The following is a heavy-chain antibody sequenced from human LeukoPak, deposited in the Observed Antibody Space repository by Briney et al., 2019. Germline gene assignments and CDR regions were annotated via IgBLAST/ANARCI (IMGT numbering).Heavy chain of an antibody. CDR1: GYTFTGYY. CDR3: ARGGYSSGWYILHYYYYYMDV. V-gene: IGHV1-2*02. Sequence: ASVKVSCKASGYTFTGYYMHWVRQAPGQGLEWMGWINPNSGGTNYAQKFQGRVTMTRDTSISTAYMELSSLRSEDTAVYYCARGGYSSGWYILHYYYYYMDVWGKGTTVTISS. D-gene: IGHD6-19*01. CDR2: INPNSGGT. J-gene: IGHJ6*03.